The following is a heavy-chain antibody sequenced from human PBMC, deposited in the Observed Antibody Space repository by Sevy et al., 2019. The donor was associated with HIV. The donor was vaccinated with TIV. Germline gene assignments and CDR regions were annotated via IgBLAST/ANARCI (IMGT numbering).Heavy chain of an antibody. V-gene: IGHV5-51*01. CDR3: ARQGIAVAGTGDFDY. CDR2: IYPGDSDT. D-gene: IGHD6-19*01. Sequence: GESLKISCKGSGYSFTSYWIGWVRQMPGKGLEWMGIIYPGDSDTRYSPSFQGQVTISADKSISTAYLQWSSLKASGTAMYYCARQGIAVAGTGDFDYWGQGTLVTVSS. J-gene: IGHJ4*02. CDR1: GYSFTSYW.